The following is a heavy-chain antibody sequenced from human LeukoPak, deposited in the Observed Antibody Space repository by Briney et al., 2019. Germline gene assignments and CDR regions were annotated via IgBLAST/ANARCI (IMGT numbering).Heavy chain of an antibody. CDR2: IYRGDT. J-gene: IGHJ4*02. D-gene: IGHD2-15*01. Sequence: GGSLRLSCEVSGFIAGYNYMSWVRQAPGKGLEWVSVIYRGDTYYADSVKGRFTISRDDSKNTVFLQMNNLRVEDTAEYFCASYYCSSGSCYFDHWGQRTQVTVSS. V-gene: IGHV3-53*01. CDR3: ASYYCSSGSCYFDH. CDR1: GFIAGYNY.